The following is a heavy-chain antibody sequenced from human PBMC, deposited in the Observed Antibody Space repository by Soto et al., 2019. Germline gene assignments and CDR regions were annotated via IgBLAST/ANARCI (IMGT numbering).Heavy chain of an antibody. J-gene: IGHJ6*02. V-gene: IGHV4-4*07. CDR1: GGSISRYY. CDR3: ARALGGLLWFGESYYGMVV. CDR2: IYTSGST. D-gene: IGHD3-10*01. Sequence: SETLSLTCTVSGGSISRYYWSWIRQPAGKGLECIGRIYTSGSTNYNPSLTSRVTMSVDTSKNQFSLKLSSVTAADTAVYYCARALGGLLWFGESYYGMVVWGQGTTVTVSS.